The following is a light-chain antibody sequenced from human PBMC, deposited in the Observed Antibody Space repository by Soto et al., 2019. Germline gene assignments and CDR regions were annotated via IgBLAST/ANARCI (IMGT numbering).Light chain of an antibody. CDR1: QTVSSNS. V-gene: IGKV3-20*01. J-gene: IGKJ1*01. CDR3: QQYISTPWK. CDR2: GAS. Sequence: EIVLTQSPGTLSLSPGERATLSCRASQTVSSNSLAWYQHRPGQAPRLLIYGASSRATGIPDRFSGSGSGSGTDFTLTISRLEPEDFAVYYCQQYISTPWKFGQGTKMEIK.